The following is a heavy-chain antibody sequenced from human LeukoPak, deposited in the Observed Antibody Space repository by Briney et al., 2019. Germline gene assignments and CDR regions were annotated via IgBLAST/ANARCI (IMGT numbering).Heavy chain of an antibody. D-gene: IGHD1-26*01. Sequence: PGGSLRLSCAASGFTFSSYWMHWVRQAPGKGLVWVSRINSDGSSTSYADSVKGRFTVSRDNAKNTLYLQMNSLRAEDTAVYYCAREKEWELHGMDVWGQGTTVTVS. J-gene: IGHJ6*02. CDR3: AREKEWELHGMDV. CDR1: GFTFSSYW. CDR2: INSDGSST. V-gene: IGHV3-74*01.